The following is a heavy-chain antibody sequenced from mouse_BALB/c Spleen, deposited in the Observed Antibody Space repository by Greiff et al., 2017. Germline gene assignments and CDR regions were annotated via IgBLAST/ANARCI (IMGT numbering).Heavy chain of an antibody. D-gene: IGHD1-1*01. Sequence: QVQLQQSGAELAKPGASVKMSCKASGYTFTSYWMHWVKQRPGQGLEWIGYINPSTGYTEYNQKFKDKATLTADKSSSTAYMQLSSLTSEDSAVYYCASPSYYGSSPSFDYWGQGTTLTVSS. CDR2: INPSTGYT. J-gene: IGHJ2*01. V-gene: IGHV1-7*01. CDR3: ASPSYYGSSPSFDY. CDR1: GYTFTSYW.